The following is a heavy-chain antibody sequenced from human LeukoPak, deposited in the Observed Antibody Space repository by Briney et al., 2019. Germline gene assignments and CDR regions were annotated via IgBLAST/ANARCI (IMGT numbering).Heavy chain of an antibody. Sequence: PGGSLRLSCAATGLSVSSNFMSWVRQAPGKGLEWVSVIYGGGSTYYADSVKGRFTISRDNYKNTLYLQMNSLRIEDTAVYYCAKGGQGGAVPAAIADYWGQGTLVTVSS. CDR3: AKGGQGGAVPAAIADY. J-gene: IGHJ4*02. CDR2: IYGGGST. V-gene: IGHV3-53*05. D-gene: IGHD2-2*01. CDR1: GLSVSSNF.